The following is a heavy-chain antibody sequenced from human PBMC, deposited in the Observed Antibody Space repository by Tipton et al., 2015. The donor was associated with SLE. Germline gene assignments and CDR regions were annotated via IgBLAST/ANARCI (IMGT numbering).Heavy chain of an antibody. Sequence: TLSLTCTVSGGSISSSSYYWGWIRQPPGKGLEWIGSIYYSGSTYYNPSLKSRVTISVDTSKNQFSLKLSSVTAADTAVYYCARHHGIAVDGDAFDIWGQGTMVTVSS. CDR1: GGSISSSSYY. D-gene: IGHD6-19*01. CDR3: ARHHGIAVDGDAFDI. CDR2: IYYSGST. J-gene: IGHJ3*02. V-gene: IGHV4-39*07.